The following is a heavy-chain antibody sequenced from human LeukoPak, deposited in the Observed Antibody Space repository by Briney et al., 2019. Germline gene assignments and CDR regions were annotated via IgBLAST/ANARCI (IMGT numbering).Heavy chain of an antibody. CDR3: ARVDRYHFYLDV. CDR2: IIPIFGTP. J-gene: IGHJ6*03. Sequence: SEKVSCKASGGTFRTYSVTWVRQAPGQGLEWMGGIIPIFGTPNYAQKFQGRVKVTTDDATGTAYMELSSLMSEDTAIYYCARVDRYHFYLDVWGKGTPVTVSS. CDR1: GGTFRTYS. V-gene: IGHV1-69*05.